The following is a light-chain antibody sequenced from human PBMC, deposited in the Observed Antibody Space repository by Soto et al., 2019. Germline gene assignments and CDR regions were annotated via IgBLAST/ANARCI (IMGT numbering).Light chain of an antibody. J-gene: IGKJ1*01. CDR2: AAS. V-gene: IGKV3-20*01. CDR3: QHYGSPSWT. CDR1: QGVSRK. Sequence: DIVLAQSPVTLSGARGETTTVWSKASQGVSRKLAWYQHKPGLAPRILIFAASSRATGIPDKFSGSGSGTDFTLTISRLEPDDFAVYYCQHYGSPSWTFGQGTKVDIK.